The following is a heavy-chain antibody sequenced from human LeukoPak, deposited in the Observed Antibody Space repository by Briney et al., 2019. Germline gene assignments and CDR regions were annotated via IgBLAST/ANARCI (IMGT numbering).Heavy chain of an antibody. CDR1: GFTFSSYG. Sequence: PGGSLRLSCAASGFTFSSYGMHWVRQAPGKGLEWVAVIWYDGSNKYYADSVKGRFTISRDNSKNTLYLQMNSLRAEDTAVYYWAKEGYHGSGFYYMGRWGKGNTVTGSS. V-gene: IGHV3-33*06. D-gene: IGHD3-10*01. CDR2: IWYDGSNK. CDR3: AKEGYHGSGFYYMGR. J-gene: IGHJ6*03.